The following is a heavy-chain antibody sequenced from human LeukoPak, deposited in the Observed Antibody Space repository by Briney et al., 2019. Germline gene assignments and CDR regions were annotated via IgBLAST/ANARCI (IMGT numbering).Heavy chain of an antibody. J-gene: IGHJ4*02. CDR3: ATMEYCSGGSCPD. Sequence: ASVKVSCMLSGYTFTDYYMHWVQQAPGKGLEWMGLVDPGDGETIYAEKFQGRVTITADTSTDTAYMELSSLRSEDTAVYYCATMEYCSGGSCPDWGQGTLVTVSS. CDR1: GYTFTDYY. V-gene: IGHV1-69-2*01. CDR2: VDPGDGET. D-gene: IGHD2-15*01.